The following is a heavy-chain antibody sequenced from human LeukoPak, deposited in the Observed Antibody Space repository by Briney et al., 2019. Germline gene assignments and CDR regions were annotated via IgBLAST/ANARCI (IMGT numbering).Heavy chain of an antibody. CDR3: ARDWVYKIDY. CDR1: GFTLSSYV. CDR2: ISHDGII. D-gene: IGHD5-24*01. J-gene: IGHJ4*02. V-gene: IGHV3-74*01. Sequence: GGSLRLSCETAGFTLSSYVMHWVRRTPGKGLVWVSRISHDGIISYADSVKGRFTISRDNAKNTLILQMNSLRVEDTAVYYCARDWVYKIDYWGRGTLVTVSS.